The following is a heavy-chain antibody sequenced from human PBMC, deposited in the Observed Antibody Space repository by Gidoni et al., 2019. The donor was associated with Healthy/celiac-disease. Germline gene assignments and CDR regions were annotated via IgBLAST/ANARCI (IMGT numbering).Heavy chain of an antibody. Sequence: QVQLVESGGGVVQPVRSLRLSCAASGFTFSSYGMHWVRQAPGKGLEWVAVISYDGSNKYYADSVKGRFTISRDNSKNTLYLQMNSLRAEDTAVYYCAKDLHRVFGAFDIWGQGTMVTVSS. CDR3: AKDLHRVFGAFDI. J-gene: IGHJ3*02. CDR2: ISYDGSNK. CDR1: GFTFSSYG. V-gene: IGHV3-30*18. D-gene: IGHD3-10*02.